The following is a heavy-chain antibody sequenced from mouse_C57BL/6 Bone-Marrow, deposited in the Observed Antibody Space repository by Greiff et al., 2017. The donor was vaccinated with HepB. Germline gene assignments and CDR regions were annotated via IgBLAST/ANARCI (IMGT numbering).Heavy chain of an antibody. CDR3: ARESPYDGYFWFAY. D-gene: IGHD2-3*01. CDR1: GFSLTSYG. J-gene: IGHJ3*01. CDR2: IWSGGST. V-gene: IGHV2-2*01. Sequence: QVQLKQSGPGLVQPSQSLSITCTVSGFSLTSYGVHWVRQSPGKGLEWLGVIWSGGSTDYNAAFISRLSISKDNSKSQVFFKMNSLQADDTAIYYCARESPYDGYFWFAYWGQGTLVTVSA.